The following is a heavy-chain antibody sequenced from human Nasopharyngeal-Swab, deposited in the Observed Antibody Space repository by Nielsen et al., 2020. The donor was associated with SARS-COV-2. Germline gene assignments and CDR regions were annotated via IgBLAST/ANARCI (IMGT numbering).Heavy chain of an antibody. V-gene: IGHV7-4-1*02. J-gene: IGHJ6*02. D-gene: IGHD5-18*01. Sequence: SVQVSCKAPGYTFTSYAMTWVRQTPGQGLEWMGWINTNTRNPTYAQGFTGRFVFSLDTSVSTAYLQISSLKAEDTAVYYCARTPVTYYYYGMDVWGQGTTVTVSS. CDR2: INTNTRNP. CDR1: GYTFTSYA. CDR3: ARTPVTYYYYGMDV.